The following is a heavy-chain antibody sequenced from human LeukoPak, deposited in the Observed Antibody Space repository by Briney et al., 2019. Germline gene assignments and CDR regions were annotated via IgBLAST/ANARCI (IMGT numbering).Heavy chain of an antibody. J-gene: IGHJ4*02. CDR1: GGSISSSSYY. CDR3: ASGYSGNWAIDF. V-gene: IGHV4-39*01. D-gene: IGHD6-13*01. CDR2: FYYTGST. Sequence: SETLSLTCTVSGGSISSSSYYWGWIRQPPGKGLEWIGSFYYTGSTYYNPSLKSRVTISVDTSNIQFSLKLSSVTAADTAGYYCASGYSGNWAIDFWGQGALVTVSS.